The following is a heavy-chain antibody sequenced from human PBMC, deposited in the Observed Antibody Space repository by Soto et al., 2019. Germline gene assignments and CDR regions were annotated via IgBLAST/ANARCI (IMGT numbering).Heavy chain of an antibody. Sequence: SETLSLTCTVSGASISSDNYYWGWIRQPPGKGLEWIGSMSYSGNTHYNSSLTSRVTISVDTSKNQFSLKLTSVTAADTAVYYCARRNYGYYYGMYAWGQGTTVTVSS. J-gene: IGHJ6*02. CDR1: GASISSDNYY. D-gene: IGHD3-10*01. V-gene: IGHV4-39*01. CDR3: ARRNYGYYYGMYA. CDR2: MSYSGNT.